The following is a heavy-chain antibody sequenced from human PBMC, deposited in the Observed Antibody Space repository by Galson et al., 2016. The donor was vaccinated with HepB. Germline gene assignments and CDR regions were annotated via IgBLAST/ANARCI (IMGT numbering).Heavy chain of an antibody. CDR1: GGSISSGGYY. CDR3: TSGLVRGVISF. Sequence: TLSLTCTVSGGSISSGGYYWSWIRQHPGKGLEWIGYIFYSGSSYYNPSLKSRVTISVDTSTNQFSLKLSSVTAADTAVYHCTSGLVRGVISFWGQGFLVSVSS. J-gene: IGHJ4*02. V-gene: IGHV4-31*03. D-gene: IGHD3-10*01. CDR2: IFYSGSS.